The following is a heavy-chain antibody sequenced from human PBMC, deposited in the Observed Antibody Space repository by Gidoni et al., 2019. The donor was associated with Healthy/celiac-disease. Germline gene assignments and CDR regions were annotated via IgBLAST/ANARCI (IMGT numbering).Heavy chain of an antibody. Sequence: EVQLVESGGGLGQPGGSLRLSCAASGFPFRSYRLNWVRKAPGKGLEWVSDISSSSITIYYADSVKGRFTSSRDNAKNSWYLQMNSLRAEDTAVYYCAREGTTSPMVRAYYYGMDVWGQGTTVTVSS. CDR3: AREGTTSPMVRAYYYGMDV. CDR2: ISSSSITI. J-gene: IGHJ6*02. V-gene: IGHV3-48*04. CDR1: GFPFRSYR. D-gene: IGHD3-10*01.